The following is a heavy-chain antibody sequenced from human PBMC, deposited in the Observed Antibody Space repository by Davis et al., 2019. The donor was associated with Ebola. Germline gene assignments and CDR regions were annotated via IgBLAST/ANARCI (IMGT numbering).Heavy chain of an antibody. Sequence: PGGSLSLSCAASGFTFSIYWMHWVRHVPGKGLAWVPRINVAGSSTSYADSVSGRFTISRDNAKNTLYVQMNSLRVEDTAVYYCVRGGTGPAAGGGIWGQGTMVTVSS. CDR3: VRGGTGPAAGGGI. CDR2: INVAGSST. J-gene: IGHJ3*02. V-gene: IGHV3-74*01. CDR1: GFTFSIYW. D-gene: IGHD1/OR15-1a*01.